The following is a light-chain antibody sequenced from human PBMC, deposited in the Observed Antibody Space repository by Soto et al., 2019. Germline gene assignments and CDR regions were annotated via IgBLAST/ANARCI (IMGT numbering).Light chain of an antibody. CDR1: QSVSSSY. CDR3: QQYETWPRT. J-gene: IGKJ1*01. CDR2: DAA. Sequence: EIVLTQSPGTLSLSPGERATLSCRSSQSVSSSYLAWYQQKPGQAPNLLLYDAATRATALPARFSGSGSGTDFTLTIASLQSGDFGVYYCQQYETWPRTFGQGTKVDI. V-gene: IGKV3-20*01.